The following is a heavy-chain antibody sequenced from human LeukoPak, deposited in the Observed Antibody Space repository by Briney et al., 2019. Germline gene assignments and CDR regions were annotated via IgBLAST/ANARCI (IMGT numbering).Heavy chain of an antibody. D-gene: IGHD2-2*01. J-gene: IGHJ3*02. Sequence: SETLSLTCTVSGGSISSYYWSWIRQPPGKGLEWIGYIYYSGSTNYNPSLKSRVTISVDTSKNQFSLKLSSVTAADTAVYYCAREQEVPAAAWRDAFDIWGQGTMVTISS. CDR2: IYYSGST. CDR1: GGSISSYY. CDR3: AREQEVPAAAWRDAFDI. V-gene: IGHV4-59*01.